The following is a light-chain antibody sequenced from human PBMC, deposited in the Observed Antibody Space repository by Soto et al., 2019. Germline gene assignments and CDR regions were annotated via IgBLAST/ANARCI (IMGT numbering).Light chain of an antibody. Sequence: QSALTQPASVSGSPGQSITISCTGTSSDVGAYNYVSWYQQYPGKAPKVIIFEVRKRPSGVSNRFSGSKSGDTASLTISGLQAEDEADYYCCLFAGSYTSYVFGTGTKLTVL. CDR1: SSDVGAYNY. V-gene: IGLV2-14*01. J-gene: IGLJ1*01. CDR3: CLFAGSYTSYV. CDR2: EVR.